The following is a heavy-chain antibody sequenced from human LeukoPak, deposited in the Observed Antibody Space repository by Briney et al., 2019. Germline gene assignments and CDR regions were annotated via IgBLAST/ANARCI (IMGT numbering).Heavy chain of an antibody. D-gene: IGHD5-18*01. CDR3: AKDQGYSYYYLDY. V-gene: IGHV3-23*01. J-gene: IGHJ4*02. CDR2: INGNGAST. Sequence: PGGSLRLSCAASGFTFNTHAMSWVRQAPGKGLEWVSGINGNGASTYYSDSVKGRFTISGDNSKNTLYLQMSSLGAEDTAVYYCAKDQGYSYYYLDYWGQGTLVTVSS. CDR1: GFTFNTHA.